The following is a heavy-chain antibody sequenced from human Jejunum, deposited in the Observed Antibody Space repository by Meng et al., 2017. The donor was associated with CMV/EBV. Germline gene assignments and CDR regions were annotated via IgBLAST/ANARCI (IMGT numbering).Heavy chain of an antibody. CDR1: GGVFNNYA. Sequence: QVQWLPSGAEVKSPGSPVRLSCKSAGGVFNNYALTWVRQAPGQGLEWMGGIIAVLTTPNYAPKFQGRLTITADASTGTTYMELSSLTSEDTAVYFCARGFTNSWQPFDFWGQGTLVTVSS. D-gene: IGHD2-8*01. J-gene: IGHJ4*02. V-gene: IGHV1-69*12. CDR3: ARGFTNSWQPFDF. CDR2: IIAVLTTP.